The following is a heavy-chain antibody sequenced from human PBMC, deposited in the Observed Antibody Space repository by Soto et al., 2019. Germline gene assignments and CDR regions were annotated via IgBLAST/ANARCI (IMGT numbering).Heavy chain of an antibody. Sequence: ASVKVSCKTSGYIFTGYYIHWLRQAPGQGLEWMGYMNPLSGRTTYMQKFQGRVTMTRDTPITTAYLELSSLTSDDTAIYFCARTTSFRSFKAFDYWGQGTQVTVSS. D-gene: IGHD4-4*01. CDR2: MNPLSGRT. CDR3: ARTTSFRSFKAFDY. J-gene: IGHJ4*02. V-gene: IGHV1-2*02. CDR1: GYIFTGYY.